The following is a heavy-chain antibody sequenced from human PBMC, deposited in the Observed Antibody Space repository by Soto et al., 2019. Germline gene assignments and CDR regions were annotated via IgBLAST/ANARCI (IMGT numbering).Heavy chain of an antibody. CDR1: GGAFSSYA. Sequence: SVKVSCKVAGGAFSSYAISWVRQAPGQGLEWMGGIIPIFGTANYAQKFQGRVTITADESTSTAYMELSSLRSEDTAVYYCAITVGATRYYFDYWGQGTLVTVSS. CDR2: IIPIFGTA. D-gene: IGHD1-26*01. V-gene: IGHV1-69*13. CDR3: AITVGATRYYFDY. J-gene: IGHJ4*02.